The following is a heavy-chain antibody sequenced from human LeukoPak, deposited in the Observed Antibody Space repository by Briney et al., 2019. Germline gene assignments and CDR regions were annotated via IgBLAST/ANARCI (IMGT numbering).Heavy chain of an antibody. CDR3: ARDRFSSGWYGMDV. J-gene: IGHJ6*02. Sequence: ASVKVSCKASGYTFTSYAMNWVRQAPGQGLEWMGWINTNTGNPTYAQGFTGRFVFSLDTSVSTAYLQISSLKAEDTAVYYCARDRFSSGWYGMDVWGQGTTVTVSS. CDR1: GYTFTSYA. CDR2: INTNTGNP. D-gene: IGHD6-19*01. V-gene: IGHV7-4-1*02.